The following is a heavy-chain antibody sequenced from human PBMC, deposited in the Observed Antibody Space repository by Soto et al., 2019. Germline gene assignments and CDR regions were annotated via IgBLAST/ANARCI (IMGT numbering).Heavy chain of an antibody. CDR3: ARGGIVATIRAWYFDY. Sequence: SETLSLTCTVSGGSISSYYWSWIRQPPGKGLEWIGYIYYSGSTNYNPSLKSRVTISVDTSKSQFSLQLNSVTPEDTAVYYCARGGIVATIRAWYFDYWGQGTLVTVSS. J-gene: IGHJ4*02. CDR1: GGSISSYY. D-gene: IGHD5-12*01. V-gene: IGHV4-59*12. CDR2: IYYSGST.